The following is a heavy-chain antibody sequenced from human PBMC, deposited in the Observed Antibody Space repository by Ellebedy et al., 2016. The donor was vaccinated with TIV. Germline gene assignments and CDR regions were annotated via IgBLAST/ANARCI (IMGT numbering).Heavy chain of an antibody. V-gene: IGHV3-48*02. Sequence: GGSLRLSXAASGFTFSSYSMNWVRQAPGKGLEWVSYISSSSSTIYYADSVKGRFTISRDNAKNSLYLQMNSLRDEDTAVYYCARDRVVRGVIITFRWFDPWGQGTLVTVSS. D-gene: IGHD3-10*01. CDR2: ISSSSSTI. CDR1: GFTFSSYS. CDR3: ARDRVVRGVIITFRWFDP. J-gene: IGHJ5*02.